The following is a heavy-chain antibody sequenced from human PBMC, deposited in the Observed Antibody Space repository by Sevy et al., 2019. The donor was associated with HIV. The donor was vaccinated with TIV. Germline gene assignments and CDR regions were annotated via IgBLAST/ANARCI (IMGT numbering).Heavy chain of an antibody. CDR2: IKQDGSDK. J-gene: IGHJ6*02. CDR3: ARSYFGSGTSYGMDV. CDR1: GLTFRNLW. D-gene: IGHD3-10*01. V-gene: IGHV3-7*01. Sequence: GGSLRLSCAVSGLTFRNLWMSWVRQAPGKGLEWVANIKQDGSDKYYVDSVGGRFTISRHNAKNALFLQVNSLRADDTADYYWARSYFGSGTSYGMDVWGRGTTVTVSS.